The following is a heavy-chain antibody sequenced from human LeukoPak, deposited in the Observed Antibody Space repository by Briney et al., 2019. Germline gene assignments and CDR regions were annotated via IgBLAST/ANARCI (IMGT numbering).Heavy chain of an antibody. CDR2: IYYTGST. Sequence: SETLSLTCTVSGGSISSSNYYWGWIRQPPGKGLEWIGSIYYTGSTYYNPSLKSRVTLSIDTSKNQFSLKLSSVTAADTAMYYCARIIRESPDYWGQGTLVTVSS. V-gene: IGHV4-39*07. D-gene: IGHD3-10*01. CDR3: ARIIRESPDY. CDR1: GGSISSSNYY. J-gene: IGHJ4*02.